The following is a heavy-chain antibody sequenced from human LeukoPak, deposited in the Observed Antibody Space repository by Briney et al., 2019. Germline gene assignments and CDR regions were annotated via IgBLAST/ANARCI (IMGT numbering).Heavy chain of an antibody. J-gene: IGHJ4*02. CDR2: IYRGDT. V-gene: IGHV3-53*01. D-gene: IGHD2-15*01. CDR3: ASYYCSSGSCYFDT. CDR1: GFTAGYNY. Sequence: GGSLRLSRAVSGFTAGYNYMSWVRQAPGKGLEWVSVIYRGDTYYADSVKGRFTISRDDSKNTVFLQMNRLRADDTAVYFCASYYCSSGSCYFDTWGQGTLVAVSS.